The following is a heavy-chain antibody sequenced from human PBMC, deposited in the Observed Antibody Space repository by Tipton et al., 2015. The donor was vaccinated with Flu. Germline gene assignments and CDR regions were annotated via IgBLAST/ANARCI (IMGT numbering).Heavy chain of an antibody. V-gene: IGHV4-38-2*01. D-gene: IGHD6-19*01. CDR1: GDSIASDYY. J-gene: IGHJ5*02. CDR2: IHHTGTT. Sequence: TLSLTCSVSGDSIASDYYWGWIRQPPGKGLEWIGNIHHTGTTDYNPSLKSRVTISVDTSKNQFSLTLRSVTAADTAVYYCAAVAGNGNWFDPWGRGVLVTVAS. CDR3: AAVAGNGNWFDP.